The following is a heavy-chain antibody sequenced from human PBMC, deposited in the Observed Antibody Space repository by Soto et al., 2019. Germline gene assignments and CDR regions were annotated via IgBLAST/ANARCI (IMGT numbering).Heavy chain of an antibody. CDR2: IWYDGSNK. CDR3: ARSRNYGDYAFWFDP. D-gene: IGHD4-17*01. CDR1: GFTFSSYG. Sequence: QVQLVESGGGVVQPGRSLRLSCAASGFTFSSYGMHWVRQAPGKGLEWVAVIWYDGSNKYYADSVKGRFTLSRDNSKNTLYLQMNSLRAEDTAVYYCARSRNYGDYAFWFDPWGQGTLVTVSS. V-gene: IGHV3-33*01. J-gene: IGHJ5*02.